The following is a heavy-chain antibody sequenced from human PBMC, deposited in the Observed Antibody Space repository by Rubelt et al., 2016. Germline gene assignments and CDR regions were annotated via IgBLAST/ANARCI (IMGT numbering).Heavy chain of an antibody. CDR2: IKSKTDGGTT. J-gene: IGHJ4*02. Sequence: EVQLVESGGGLVKPGGSLRLSCAASGFTFSNAWMNWVRQAPGKGLEWVGRIKSKTDGGTTDYAAPVKGRFTISRDDSKNTLYLQMNSLRAEDTAVYYCAREITPADLDWGQGTLVTVSS. D-gene: IGHD2-2*01. CDR3: AREITPADLD. CDR1: GFTFSNAW. V-gene: IGHV3-15*07.